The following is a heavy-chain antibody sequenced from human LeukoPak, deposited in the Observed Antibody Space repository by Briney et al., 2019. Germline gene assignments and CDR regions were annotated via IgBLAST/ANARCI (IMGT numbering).Heavy chain of an antibody. CDR2: INSDGSST. J-gene: IGHJ4*02. V-gene: IGHV3-74*01. D-gene: IGHD2-2*02. CDR1: GFTFSSYW. CDR3: ARVWTICPSCYTREDY. Sequence: GGSLRLPCAASGFTFSSYWMHWVRQAPGKGLVWVSRINSDGSSTSYADSVKGRFTISRDNAKNTLYLQMNSLRAEDTAVYYCARVWTICPSCYTREDYWGQGTLVTVSS.